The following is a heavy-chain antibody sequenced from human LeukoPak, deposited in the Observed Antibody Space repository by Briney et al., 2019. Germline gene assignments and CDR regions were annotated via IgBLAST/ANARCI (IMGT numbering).Heavy chain of an antibody. V-gene: IGHV4-39*01. CDR1: GGSISSSSYY. CDR3: ASADYPDSSGYYYGLYFDY. D-gene: IGHD3-22*01. J-gene: IGHJ4*02. CDR2: IYYSGST. Sequence: SETLSLTCTVSGGSISSSSYYWGRIRQPPGKGLEWIGSIYYSGSTYYNPSLKSRVTISVDTSKNQFSLKLSSVTAADTAVYYCASADYPDSSGYYYGLYFDYWGQGTLVTVSS.